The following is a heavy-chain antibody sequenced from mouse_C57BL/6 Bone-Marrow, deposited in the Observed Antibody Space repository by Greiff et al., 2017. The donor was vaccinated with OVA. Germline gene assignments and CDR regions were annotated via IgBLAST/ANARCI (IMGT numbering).Heavy chain of an antibody. Sequence: VQLQQSGPELVKPGASVKIPCKASGYTFTDYNMDWVKQSHGKSLEWIGDINPNTGGTIYNQKFKGKATLTVDKSSSPAYMELRSLTSEDTAVYYCARRLRWYFDVWGTGTTVTVSS. D-gene: IGHD1-1*01. CDR2: INPNTGGT. V-gene: IGHV1-18*01. CDR1: GYTFTDYN. J-gene: IGHJ1*03. CDR3: ARRLRWYFDV.